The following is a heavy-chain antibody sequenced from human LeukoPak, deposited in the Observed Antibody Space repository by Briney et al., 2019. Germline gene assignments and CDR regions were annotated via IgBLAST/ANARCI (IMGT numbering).Heavy chain of an antibody. V-gene: IGHV1-18*01. CDR1: GYTFTSYG. Sequence: ASVKVSCKASGYTFTSYGISWVRQAPGQGLEWMGWSSAYNGNTNYAQKLQGRVTMTTDTSTSTAYMELRSLRSDDTAVYYCARDPSIVGATNFDYWGQGTLVTVSS. CDR2: SSAYNGNT. J-gene: IGHJ4*02. CDR3: ARDPSIVGATNFDY. D-gene: IGHD1-26*01.